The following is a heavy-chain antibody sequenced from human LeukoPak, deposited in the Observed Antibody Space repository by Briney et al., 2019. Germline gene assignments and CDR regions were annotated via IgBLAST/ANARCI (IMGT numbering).Heavy chain of an antibody. J-gene: IGHJ4*02. V-gene: IGHV3-30*02. Sequence: PGGSLRLSCAASAFTFSSYGMHWVRQAPGKGLEWVAFIRYDGSNKYYADSVKGRFTISRDNSKNTLYLQMNSLRAEDTAVYYCGKEGFLEVDYWGQGTLVTVSS. D-gene: IGHD3-3*01. CDR2: IRYDGSNK. CDR3: GKEGFLEVDY. CDR1: AFTFSSYG.